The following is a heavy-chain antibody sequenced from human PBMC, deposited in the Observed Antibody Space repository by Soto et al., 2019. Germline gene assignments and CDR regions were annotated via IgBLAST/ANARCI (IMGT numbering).Heavy chain of an antibody. D-gene: IGHD1-26*01. CDR2: MSSDGSKI. CDR1: GFDFTYYA. V-gene: IGHV3-30*18. J-gene: IGHJ4*02. CDR3: AKDEGVGGTLGLFDY. Sequence: QVQRVESGGGAVQPGESLRLSCVASGFDFTYYAMHWVRQAPGKGLESVAVMSSDGSKIHHTDSVKGRFTISRDNSKNTLYLQMNSLRKEDTAVYFCAKDEGVGGTLGLFDYWGQGTLVSVSS.